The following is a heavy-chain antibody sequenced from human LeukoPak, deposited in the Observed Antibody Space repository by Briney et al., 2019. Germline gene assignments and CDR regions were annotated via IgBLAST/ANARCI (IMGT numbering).Heavy chain of an antibody. CDR3: AKSVRGTIVVVTAPIDY. V-gene: IGHV3-23*01. D-gene: IGHD3-22*01. J-gene: IGHJ4*02. CDR2: ISGSGGST. CDR1: GFTFSDYY. Sequence: GGSLRLSCAASGFTFSDYYMSWIRQAPGKGLEWVSAISGSGGSTYYADSVKGRFTISRDNSKNTLYLQMNSLRAEDTAVYYCAKSVRGTIVVVTAPIDYWGQGTLVTVSS.